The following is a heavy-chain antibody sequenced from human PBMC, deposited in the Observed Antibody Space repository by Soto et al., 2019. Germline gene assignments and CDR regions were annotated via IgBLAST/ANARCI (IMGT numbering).Heavy chain of an antibody. Sequence: SETLSLTCAVSGGSISSGGYSWSWIRQPPGKGLEWILYMYHCGSTYYNPSLKSRVNLSIDRSKNQFSLKLSSVTAADTAVYYCARVIIWDYGDPDAFDIWGQGTMVTVSS. CDR1: GGSISSGGYS. D-gene: IGHD4-17*01. CDR2: MYHCGST. V-gene: IGHV4-30-2*01. J-gene: IGHJ3*02. CDR3: ARVIIWDYGDPDAFDI.